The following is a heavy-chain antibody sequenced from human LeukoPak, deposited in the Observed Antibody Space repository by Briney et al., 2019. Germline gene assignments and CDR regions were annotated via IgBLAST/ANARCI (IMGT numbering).Heavy chain of an antibody. V-gene: IGHV4-39*01. CDR1: GGSISSNSYY. Sequence: SETLSLTCTVSGGSISSNSYYWGWIRQPPGKGLEWIGSIYYSGSTYYNPSLKSRVTISVDTSKNQFSLKLSSVTAADTAVYYCARFTIFGVVVHYYFDYWGQGTLVTVSS. CDR3: ARFTIFGVVVHYYFDY. CDR2: IYYSGST. J-gene: IGHJ4*02. D-gene: IGHD3-3*01.